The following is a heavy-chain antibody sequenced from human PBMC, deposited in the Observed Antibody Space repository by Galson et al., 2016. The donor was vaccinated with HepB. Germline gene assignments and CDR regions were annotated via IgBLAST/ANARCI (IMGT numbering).Heavy chain of an antibody. V-gene: IGHV3-21*06. Sequence: SLRLSCAASGFTFSSYSMIWVRQAPGKGLELVSSISPSSRYIYYTDSVTGRFTISRDSAKNSLYLQMTSLRAEDTAVYYCARGGSGSSYFDSWGQGTLVTVSS. CDR3: ARGGSGSSYFDS. D-gene: IGHD1-26*01. CDR2: ISPSSRYI. J-gene: IGHJ4*02. CDR1: GFTFSSYS.